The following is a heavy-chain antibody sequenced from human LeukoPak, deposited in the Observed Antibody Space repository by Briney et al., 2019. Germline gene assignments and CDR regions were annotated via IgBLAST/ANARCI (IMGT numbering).Heavy chain of an antibody. J-gene: IGHJ4*02. CDR1: GFTFSSYA. D-gene: IGHD3-10*01. V-gene: IGHV3-30*18. CDR3: ANENYYASGSYPDY. CDR2: ISYDGTNK. Sequence: PGGSLRLSCAASGFTFSSYAMHWVRQAPGKGLEWVALISYDGTNKYYADSVKGRFTISRDNSKNTMYLQMNNLRTEDTAVYYCANENYYASGSYPDYWGQGTLVTVSS.